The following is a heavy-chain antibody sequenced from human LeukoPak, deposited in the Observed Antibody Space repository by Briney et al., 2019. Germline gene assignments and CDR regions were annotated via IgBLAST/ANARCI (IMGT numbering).Heavy chain of an antibody. J-gene: IGHJ4*02. V-gene: IGHV3-7*01. CDR2: IKQDGNEK. D-gene: IGHD6-19*01. CDR1: GFRFNTYW. CDR3: ARGGIAVAPWDY. Sequence: GGSLRLSCAASGFRFNTYWMSWVRQAPGKGLEWVANIKQDGNEKYYADSVKGRFTISRDNGKNSLDLQMNSLRADDTAVYYCARGGIAVAPWDYWGQGTLVTVSS.